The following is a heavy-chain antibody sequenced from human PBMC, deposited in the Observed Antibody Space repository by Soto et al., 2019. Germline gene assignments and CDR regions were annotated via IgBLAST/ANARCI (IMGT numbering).Heavy chain of an antibody. D-gene: IGHD3-9*01. CDR1: RFTFSNYA. Sequence: GGSLRLSCAASRFTFSNYAMGWVRQAPGKGLEWVSGISSTGGSTYYADSVKGRFTISRDNSKNTRYRKMNSLRAEDTAEYYFAKDGGNTALIDYDMLTGSRDYFYYGVDVRCQATNVSVS. J-gene: IGHJ6*02. CDR2: ISSTGGST. V-gene: IGHV3-23*01. CDR3: AKDGGNTALIDYDMLTGSRDYFYYGVDV.